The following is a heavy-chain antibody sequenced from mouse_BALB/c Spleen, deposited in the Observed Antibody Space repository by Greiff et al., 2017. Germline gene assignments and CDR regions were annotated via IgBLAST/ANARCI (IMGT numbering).Heavy chain of an antibody. D-gene: IGHD1-2*01. CDR2: IYPGSGNT. CDR1: GYTFTDYY. V-gene: IGHV1-77*01. CDR3: ARTTATWAMDY. Sequence: VHLVESGAELARPGASVKLSCKASGYTFTDYYINWVKQRTGQGLEWIGEIYPGSGNTYYNEKFKGKATLTADKSSSTAYMQLSSLTSEDSAVYFCARTTATWAMDYWGQGTSVTVSS. J-gene: IGHJ4*01.